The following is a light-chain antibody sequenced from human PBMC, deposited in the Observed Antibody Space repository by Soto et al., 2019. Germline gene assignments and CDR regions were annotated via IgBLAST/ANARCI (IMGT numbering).Light chain of an antibody. CDR1: QSIG. CDR3: QQRSNWPPIT. Sequence: IALKQSPGTLSLSPGERGTLSWRASQSIGASSRATGIADRISGNGSGTHFTLTISSLEPEDAAVYYCQQRSNWPPITFGQGTRLEIK. CDR2: AS. J-gene: IGKJ5*01. V-gene: IGKV3-11*01.